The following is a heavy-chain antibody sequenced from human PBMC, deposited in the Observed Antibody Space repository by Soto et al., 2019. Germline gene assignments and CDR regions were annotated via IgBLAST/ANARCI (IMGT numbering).Heavy chain of an antibody. D-gene: IGHD2-2*01. CDR2: ISSSSSYI. Sequence: GGSLRLSCAASGFTFSGYSMNWVRQAPGKGLEWVSSISSSSSYIYYADSVKGRFTISRDNAKNSRYLQMNSLRAEDTAVYYCAREAGYCSSTSCYEDYYYMDVWGKGTTVTVSS. CDR3: AREAGYCSSTSCYEDYYYMDV. J-gene: IGHJ6*03. V-gene: IGHV3-21*01. CDR1: GFTFSGYS.